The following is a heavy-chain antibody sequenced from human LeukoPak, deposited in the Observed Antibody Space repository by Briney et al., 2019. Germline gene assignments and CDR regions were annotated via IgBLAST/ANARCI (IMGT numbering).Heavy chain of an antibody. D-gene: IGHD3-10*01. CDR1: GFTFSSYG. CDR2: IWYDGSNK. J-gene: IGHJ5*02. V-gene: IGHV3-33*01. CDR3: ARDRAGRRSSWVEFDL. Sequence: PGGSLSLSCAPSGFTFSSYGVHWVRQAPGKGLEWVAVIWYDGSNKYYADSVKGRFTISRDNSKNMVYLQMNSLRPEDSAVYYCARDRAGRRSSWVEFDLWGQGTLVTVSS.